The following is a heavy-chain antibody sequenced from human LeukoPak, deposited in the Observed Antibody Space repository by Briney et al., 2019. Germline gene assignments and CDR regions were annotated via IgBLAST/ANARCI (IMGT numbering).Heavy chain of an antibody. CDR2: INHSGST. V-gene: IGHV4-34*01. D-gene: IGHD6-19*01. CDR3: ARDSSWYGYFQH. CDR1: GGSFSGYY. J-gene: IGHJ1*01. Sequence: SETLSLTCAVYGGSFSGYYWSWIRQPPGKGLEWIGEINHSGSTNCNPSLKSRVTISVDTSKNQFSLKLSSVTAADTAVYYCARDSSWYGYFQHWGQGTLVTVSS.